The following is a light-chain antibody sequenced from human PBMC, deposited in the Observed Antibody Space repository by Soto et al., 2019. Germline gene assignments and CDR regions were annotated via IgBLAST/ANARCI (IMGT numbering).Light chain of an antibody. CDR1: QNIVNW. Sequence: DIQMTQSPSTLSPSVGDRVTITCRASQNIVNWLAWYQQKPGKAPKILIYGASTLESGVPSRFSGSGSGTEFTLTITNLQPDDFATYYCLQYNTFSAPFGQGTRLEIK. V-gene: IGKV1-5*01. CDR3: LQYNTFSAP. CDR2: GAS. J-gene: IGKJ5*01.